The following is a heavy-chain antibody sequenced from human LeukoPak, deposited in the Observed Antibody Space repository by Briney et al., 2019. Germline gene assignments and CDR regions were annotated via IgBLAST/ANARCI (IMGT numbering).Heavy chain of an antibody. D-gene: IGHD3-3*01. CDR1: GYIFASYT. J-gene: IGHJ4*02. CDR2: IIPILGIA. CDR3: ARAEAITIFLDLGH. V-gene: IGHV1-69*02. Sequence: SVKVSCKASGYIFASYTISWVRQAPGQGLEWMGRIIPILGIANYAQKFQGRVTITADKSTSTAYMELSSLRSEDTAVYYCARAEAITIFLDLGHWGQGTLVTVSS.